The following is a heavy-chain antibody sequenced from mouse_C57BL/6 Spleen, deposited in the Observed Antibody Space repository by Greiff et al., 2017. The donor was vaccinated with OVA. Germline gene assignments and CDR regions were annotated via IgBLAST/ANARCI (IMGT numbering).Heavy chain of an antibody. D-gene: IGHD2-5*01. CDR3: ARDYSKEFAY. CDR2: INPSTGGT. V-gene: IGHV1-42*01. J-gene: IGHJ3*01. Sequence: EVQLQQSGPELVKPGASVKISCKASGYSFTGYYMNWVKQSPEKSLEWIGEINPSTGGTTYNQKFKAKATLTVDKSSSTAYMQIKSLTSEDSAVYYCARDYSKEFAYWGQGTLVTVSA. CDR1: GYSFTGYY.